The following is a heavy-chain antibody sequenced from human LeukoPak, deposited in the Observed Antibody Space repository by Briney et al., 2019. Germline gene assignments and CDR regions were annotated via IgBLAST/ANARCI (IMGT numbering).Heavy chain of an antibody. D-gene: IGHD2-15*01. J-gene: IGHJ3*02. CDR2: MNPNSGNT. CDR3: ARGVVRYDVFDI. V-gene: IGHV1-8*01. CDR1: GYTFTSYD. Sequence: ASVKVSCKASGYTFTSYDINWVRQATGQGLEWMGWMNPNSGNTGYAQKFQGRVTMTRNTSISTAYMELSSLRSEDTAVYYCARGVVRYDVFDIWGQGTMVTVFS.